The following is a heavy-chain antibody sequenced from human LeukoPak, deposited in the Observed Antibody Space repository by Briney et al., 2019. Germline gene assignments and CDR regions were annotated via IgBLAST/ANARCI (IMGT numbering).Heavy chain of an antibody. CDR3: AKGPIQDYGDFYFDY. Sequence: GGSLRLSCAASGFTFSSFGMHWVRQAPGKGLEWVAYIQFHGASRFYADSVKGRFTISRDNSKNTLYLQMNNLRPEDTAVYYCAKGPIQDYGDFYFDYWGQGTLVTVSS. J-gene: IGHJ4*02. V-gene: IGHV3-30*02. CDR1: GFTFSSFG. D-gene: IGHD4-17*01. CDR2: IQFHGASR.